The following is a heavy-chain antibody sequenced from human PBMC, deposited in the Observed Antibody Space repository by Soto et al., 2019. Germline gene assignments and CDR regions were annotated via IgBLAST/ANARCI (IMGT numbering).Heavy chain of an antibody. CDR1: SGSITNNY. CDR3: ARGGWSVDY. CDR2: IYYTGNT. D-gene: IGHD2-15*01. V-gene: IGHV4-59*01. J-gene: IGHJ4*02. Sequence: PSETLSLTCTVSSGSITNNYWAWIRQPPGKGLERIGYIYYTGNTNYNPSLKSRAIISINTSKNQFSLNLTSVTTADTAVYYCARGGWSVDYWGQGTLVTVSS.